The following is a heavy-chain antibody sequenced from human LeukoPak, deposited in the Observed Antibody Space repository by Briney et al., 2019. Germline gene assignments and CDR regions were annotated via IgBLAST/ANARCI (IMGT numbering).Heavy chain of an antibody. Sequence: GESLKISCKGSGYSFTSYWIGWVRQLPGKGLEWMVMIYPDDSNIRYGPSFQGQVTISADKSISTAYLHWNSLKASDTAMYYCARLTTGYGKIDYWGQGTLVTVSS. CDR3: ARLTTGYGKIDY. CDR1: GYSFTSYW. V-gene: IGHV5-51*01. CDR2: IYPDDSNI. J-gene: IGHJ4*02. D-gene: IGHD2-2*03.